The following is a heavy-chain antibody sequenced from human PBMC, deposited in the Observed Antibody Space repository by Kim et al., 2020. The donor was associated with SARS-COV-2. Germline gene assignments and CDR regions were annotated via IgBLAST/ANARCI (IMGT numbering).Heavy chain of an antibody. V-gene: IGHV1-3*01. CDR3: ARDFDGDYTLDY. D-gene: IGHD4-17*01. J-gene: IGHJ4*02. CDR1: GYTFTSYA. Sequence: ASVKVSCKASGYTFTSYAMHWVRQAPGQRLEWMGWINAGNGNTKYSQKFQGRVTITRDTSASTAYMELSSLRSEDTAVYYCARDFDGDYTLDYWGQGTLVTVSS. CDR2: INAGNGNT.